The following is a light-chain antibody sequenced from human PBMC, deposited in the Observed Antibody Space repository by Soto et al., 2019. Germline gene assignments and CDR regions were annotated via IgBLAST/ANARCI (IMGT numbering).Light chain of an antibody. CDR1: NIGSKN. V-gene: IGLV3-21*04. CDR2: YNS. Sequence: SYELTQPPSVSVAPGKTAIITCGGDNIGSKNVHWYQQKLGQAPVMVIFYNSVRPSGIPERISGSNPGDTATLTISRVEAGDEADYYCHVWHSSSDQWVFGGGTKVTVL. CDR3: HVWHSSSDQWV. J-gene: IGLJ3*02.